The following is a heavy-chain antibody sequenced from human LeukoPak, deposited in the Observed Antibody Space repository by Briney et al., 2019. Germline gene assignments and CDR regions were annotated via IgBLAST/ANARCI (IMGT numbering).Heavy chain of an antibody. Sequence: ASVKVSCKASGYTFTSYYMHWVRQAPGQGLEWMGIINPSGGSTSYAQKLQGRVTMTRDTSTSTVYMELSSLRSEDTAVYYCARGRPTYCGGDCYAVYDYWGQGTLVTVSS. CDR2: INPSGGST. V-gene: IGHV1-46*01. J-gene: IGHJ4*02. CDR1: GYTFTSYY. CDR3: ARGRPTYCGGDCYAVYDY. D-gene: IGHD2-21*02.